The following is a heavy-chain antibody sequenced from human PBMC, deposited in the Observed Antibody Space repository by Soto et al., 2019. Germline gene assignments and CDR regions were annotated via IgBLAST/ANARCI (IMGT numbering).Heavy chain of an antibody. Sequence: PSETLSLTCTVSGGSISSSSYYWGWIRQPPGKGLEWIGSIYYSGSTYYNPSLKSRVTISVDTSKNQFSLKLSSVTAADTAVYYCARTILWFGEPLSYGMDVWGQGTTVS. D-gene: IGHD3-10*01. CDR3: ARTILWFGEPLSYGMDV. V-gene: IGHV4-39*01. J-gene: IGHJ6*02. CDR2: IYYSGST. CDR1: GGSISSSSYY.